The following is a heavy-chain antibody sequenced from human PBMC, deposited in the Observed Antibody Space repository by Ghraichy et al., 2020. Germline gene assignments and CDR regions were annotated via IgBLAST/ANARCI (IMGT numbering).Heavy chain of an antibody. CDR1: GFTFGKYD. D-gene: IGHD3-22*01. V-gene: IGHV3-13*01. CDR2: ITSAGDT. J-gene: IGHJ4*02. CDR3: ARGGRRSFYDGSGYYYDFDF. Sequence: GGSLRLSCAASGFTFGKYDMHWVRQPTGKGLEWVSVITSAGDTYYSGSVKGRFAISRENAKNSLYLQMNSLRAGDTAVYYCARGGRRSFYDGSGYYYDFDFWGQGTLVTVSS.